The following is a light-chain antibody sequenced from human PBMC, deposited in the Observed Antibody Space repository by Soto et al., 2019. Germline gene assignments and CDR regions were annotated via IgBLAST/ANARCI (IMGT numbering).Light chain of an antibody. V-gene: IGLV2-23*03. Sequence: QSALTQPASVSGSPGQSITISCTGTSSDGGSYNLVSWYQQHPGKAPKLIIYEGSKRPSGVSNRFSGSKSGNTASLTISGLQAEDEADYYCCSYAGSRSFVVFGGGTKVTVL. CDR2: EGS. CDR1: SSDGGSYNL. J-gene: IGLJ2*01. CDR3: CSYAGSRSFVV.